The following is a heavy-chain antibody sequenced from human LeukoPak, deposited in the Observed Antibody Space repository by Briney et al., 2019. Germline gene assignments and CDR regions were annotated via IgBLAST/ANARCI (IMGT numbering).Heavy chain of an antibody. J-gene: IGHJ4*02. D-gene: IGHD3-22*01. CDR3: AKCTTMIVVVIREFDY. V-gene: IGHV3-23*01. CDR2: ISGSGGST. Sequence: GGSLRLSCADSGFIFSSPWMTWVRQAPGKGLEWVSAISGSGGSTYYADSVKGRFTISRDNSKNTLYLQMNSLRAEDTAVYYCAKCTTMIVVVIREFDYWGQGTLVTVSS. CDR1: GFIFSSPW.